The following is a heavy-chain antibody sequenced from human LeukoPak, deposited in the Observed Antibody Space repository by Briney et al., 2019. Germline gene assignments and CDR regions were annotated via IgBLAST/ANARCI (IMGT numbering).Heavy chain of an antibody. CDR3: AREQVGATYDAFDI. D-gene: IGHD1-26*01. CDR1: GGTFSSYA. CDR2: IIPIFGTA. V-gene: IGHV1-69*05. Sequence: SVKVSCKTSGGTFSSYAISWVRQAPGQGLEWMGRIIPIFGTANYAQKFQGRVTITTDESTSTAYMELSSLRSEDTAVYYCAREQVGATYDAFDIWGQGTMVTVSS. J-gene: IGHJ3*02.